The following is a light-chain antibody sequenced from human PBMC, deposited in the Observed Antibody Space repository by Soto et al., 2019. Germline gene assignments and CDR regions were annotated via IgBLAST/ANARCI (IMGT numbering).Light chain of an antibody. V-gene: IGLV1-47*02. J-gene: IGLJ2*01. CDR1: STNIGNNY. Sequence: QSVLTQPPPVSGTPGQRVTISCSGGSTNIGNNYVYWYQHLPGAPPKLPIFSNNQRPPGVPDRFSGFKSGTAASLAIRGLRPEDEGDYYCAAWDDSPTTYVLIGGGTQLTVL. CDR3: AAWDDSPTTYVL. CDR2: SNN.